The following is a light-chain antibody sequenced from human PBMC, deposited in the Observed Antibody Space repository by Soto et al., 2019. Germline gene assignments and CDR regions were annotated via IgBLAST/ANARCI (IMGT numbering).Light chain of an antibody. J-gene: IGKJ5*01. CDR2: DTF. CDR3: QQYDNRIT. V-gene: IGKV1-5*01. CDR1: QSIGTY. Sequence: DIQMTQSPSTLSASVGDRVTITCRASQSIGTYLAWYQQKPGKAPKLLIYDTFSLESGVPSRFSGSASGPEFTLTISSLQPDDFASYFCQQYDNRITLGQGTRMEIK.